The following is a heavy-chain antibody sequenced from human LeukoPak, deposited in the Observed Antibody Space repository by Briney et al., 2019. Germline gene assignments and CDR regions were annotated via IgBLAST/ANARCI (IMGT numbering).Heavy chain of an antibody. V-gene: IGHV4-4*07. J-gene: IGHJ4*02. CDR3: ARLVVWDETKTTPPRSYFDY. CDR1: GGSIGPYY. Sequence: SETLSLTCLLSGGSIGPYYWSWIRQAAGKGPEWIGRIYTTGTADYNPSLKGRVFLSVDTSKNQFSLKLSSVTAADTAVYYCARLVVWDETKTTPPRSYFDYWGQGTLVTVSS. D-gene: IGHD1-26*01. CDR2: IYTTGTA.